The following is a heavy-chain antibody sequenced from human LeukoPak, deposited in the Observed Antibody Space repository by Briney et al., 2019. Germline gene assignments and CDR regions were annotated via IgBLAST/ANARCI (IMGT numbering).Heavy chain of an antibody. Sequence: GGSLRLSCAASGFTFSSYAMSWVRQAPGKGLEWVAVISYDGSNKYYADSVKGRFTISRDNSKNTLYLQMNSLRAEDTAVYYCAKDRGCTNAVCLYYYGMDVWGQGTTVTVSS. V-gene: IGHV3-30*18. CDR1: GFTFSSYA. CDR3: AKDRGCTNAVCLYYYGMDV. CDR2: ISYDGSNK. D-gene: IGHD2-8*01. J-gene: IGHJ6*02.